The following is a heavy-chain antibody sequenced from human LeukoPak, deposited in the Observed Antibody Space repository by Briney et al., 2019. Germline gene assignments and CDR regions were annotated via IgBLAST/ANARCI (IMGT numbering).Heavy chain of an antibody. CDR2: ISGIGGST. Sequence: GGSLRLSCAASGFTFSSYAMSWVRQAPGKGLEWVSAISGIGGSTHYADSVKGRFTISRDNSKNTLNLQMNSLRAEDTAVYYCAKADNDFWSASDYWGQGILVTVSS. J-gene: IGHJ4*02. CDR1: GFTFSSYA. D-gene: IGHD3-3*01. CDR3: AKADNDFWSASDY. V-gene: IGHV3-23*01.